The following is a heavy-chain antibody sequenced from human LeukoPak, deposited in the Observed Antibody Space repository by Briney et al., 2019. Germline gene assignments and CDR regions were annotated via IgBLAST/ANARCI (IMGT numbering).Heavy chain of an antibody. Sequence: ASVKVSCKASGYTFTSYDVNWVRQATGQGLEWMGWMNPNSGNTGLAQKFQGRVTLTRDTSLSTAYMELSNLRSEDTAVYYCAREPVPLVRGVINTFFDYWGQGTLVTVSS. CDR3: AREPVPLVRGVINTFFDY. D-gene: IGHD3-10*01. V-gene: IGHV1-8*01. J-gene: IGHJ4*02. CDR2: MNPNSGNT. CDR1: GYTFTSYD.